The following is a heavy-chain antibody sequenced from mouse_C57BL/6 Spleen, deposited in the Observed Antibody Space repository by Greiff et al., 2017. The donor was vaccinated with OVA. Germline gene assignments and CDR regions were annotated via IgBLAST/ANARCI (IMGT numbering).Heavy chain of an antibody. Sequence: VQLQQSGPELVKPGASVKISCKASGYAFSSSWMNWVKQRPGKGLEWIGRIYPGDGDTNYNGKFKGKATLTADKSSSTAYMQLSSLTSEDSAVYFCARWSTTVVAPYWGQGTTLTVSS. CDR3: ARWSTTVVAPY. V-gene: IGHV1-82*01. CDR2: IYPGDGDT. J-gene: IGHJ2*01. CDR1: GYAFSSSW. D-gene: IGHD1-1*01.